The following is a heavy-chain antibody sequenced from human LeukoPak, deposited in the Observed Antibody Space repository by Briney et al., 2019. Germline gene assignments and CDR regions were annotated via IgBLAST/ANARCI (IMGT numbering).Heavy chain of an antibody. CDR1: VFTFSNYA. V-gene: IGHV3-23*01. J-gene: IGHJ3*02. CDR2: VSSSGNSA. CDR3: AKDQRSGEYDYGWGPFDM. Sequence: PGGSLRLSCAASVFTFSNYAMGWVRQAPGEGVEWVSDVSSSGNSAVYTDSVRGRFTISRHNSENTILLQMHSLSAEDTAVYHCAKDQRSGEYDYGWGPFDMWGEGTMVTVSS. D-gene: IGHD3-16*01.